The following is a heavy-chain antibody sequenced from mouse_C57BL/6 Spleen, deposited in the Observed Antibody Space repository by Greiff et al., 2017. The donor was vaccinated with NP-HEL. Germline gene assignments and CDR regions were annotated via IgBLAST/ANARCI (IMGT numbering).Heavy chain of an antibody. CDR1: GYTFTDYY. V-gene: IGHV1-19*01. CDR3: ARSPSAVVATNFDY. J-gene: IGHJ2*01. Sequence: EVKLMESGPVLLKPGASVKMSCKASGYTFTDYYMNWVKQSHGKSLEWIGVINPYNGGTSYNQKFKGKATLTVDKSSSTAYMELNSLTSEDSAVYYCARSPSAVVATNFDYWGQGTTLTVSS. CDR2: INPYNGGT. D-gene: IGHD1-1*01.